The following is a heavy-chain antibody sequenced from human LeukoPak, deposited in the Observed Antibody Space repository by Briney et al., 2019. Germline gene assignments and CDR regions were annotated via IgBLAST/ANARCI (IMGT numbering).Heavy chain of an antibody. Sequence: SETLSLTCTVSGGSISNYYWSWIRQPPGKGLEWIGYVYYSGSTYYNPSLKSRVTISVDTSKNQFSLKLSSVTAADTAVYYCARGSPVGDYWGQGALVTVSS. CDR2: VYYSGST. CDR3: ARGSPVGDY. D-gene: IGHD1-26*01. V-gene: IGHV4-59*01. CDR1: GGSISNYY. J-gene: IGHJ4*02.